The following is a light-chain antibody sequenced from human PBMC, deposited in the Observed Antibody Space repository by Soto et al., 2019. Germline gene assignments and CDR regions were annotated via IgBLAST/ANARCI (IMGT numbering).Light chain of an antibody. Sequence: EIVLTQSPDILSLSPGERATLSCRASQSVSNYLAWYQQKPGQAPRLLIYDASNRATGIPARFSGSGSGTDFTLTISSLEPEDFAVYDGQQRANGPPLTVGGGTKVEIK. CDR2: DAS. V-gene: IGKV3-11*01. CDR3: QQRANGPPLT. CDR1: QSVSNY. J-gene: IGKJ4*01.